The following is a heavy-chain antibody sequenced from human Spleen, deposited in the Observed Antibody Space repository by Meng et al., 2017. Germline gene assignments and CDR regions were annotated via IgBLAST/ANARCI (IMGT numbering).Heavy chain of an antibody. J-gene: IGHJ3*02. Sequence: GGSLRLSCAASGFTFSTYTMSWVRQAPGKGLEWVSSISTGSSYIYYADPVKGRFTIFRDNAKNSLYLHMSSLRAEDTAVYYCARVDYSGSYGAFDIWGQGTMVTVSS. V-gene: IGHV3-21*01. CDR3: ARVDYSGSYGAFDI. CDR2: ISTGSSYI. D-gene: IGHD1-26*01. CDR1: GFTFSTYT.